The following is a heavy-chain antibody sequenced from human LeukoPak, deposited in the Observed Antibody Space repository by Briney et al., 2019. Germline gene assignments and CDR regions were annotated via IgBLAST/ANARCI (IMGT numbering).Heavy chain of an antibody. D-gene: IGHD6-25*01. CDR2: INTSGST. J-gene: IGHJ5*02. Sequence: SESLSLTCTVSAPSISSYYCTWIRQSAGKGLEWIGRINTSGSTNCDPSLRSRVTMSVNTSKSRFSLDLTSVTAADTAVYSCAREGGDPRWLDPWGQGTLVTVSS. CDR3: AREGGDPRWLDP. V-gene: IGHV4-4*07. CDR1: APSISSYY.